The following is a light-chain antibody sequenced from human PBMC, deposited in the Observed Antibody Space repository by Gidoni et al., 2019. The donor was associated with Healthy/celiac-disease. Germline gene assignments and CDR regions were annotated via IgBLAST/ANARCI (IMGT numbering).Light chain of an antibody. CDR1: QGISNS. CDR2: AAS. Sequence: DIQMNQSPSSLSASVGDTVTITCRASQGISNSLDWYQQKPGKAPKLLLYAASRLESGVPSRFSGSGAGTDYTLTISSLQPEEFATYYCQQYDSTPPFTFGQGTRLEIK. J-gene: IGKJ5*01. CDR3: QQYDSTPPFT. V-gene: IGKV1-NL1*01.